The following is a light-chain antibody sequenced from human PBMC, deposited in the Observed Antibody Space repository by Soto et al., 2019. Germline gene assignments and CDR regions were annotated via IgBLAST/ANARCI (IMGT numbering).Light chain of an antibody. Sequence: EFVLTQSPGTLSLSPGERATLSCRASQSVSRTYFAWYKQKPGQAPRLLIYVASSRATGIPDRFSGSWSGTAFTLPISRLEPEDFAVDYCQQYGSSSMSTFGQGTKVE. CDR2: VAS. CDR1: QSVSRTY. V-gene: IGKV3-20*01. CDR3: QQYGSSSMST. J-gene: IGKJ2*01.